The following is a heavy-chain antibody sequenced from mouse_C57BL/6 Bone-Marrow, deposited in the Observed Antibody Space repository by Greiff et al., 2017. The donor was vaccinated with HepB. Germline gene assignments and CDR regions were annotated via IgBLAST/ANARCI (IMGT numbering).Heavy chain of an antibody. J-gene: IGHJ1*03. CDR1: GYSFTSYY. Sequence: QVQLKESGPELVKPGASVKISCKASGYSFTSYYIHWVKQRPGQGLEWIGWIYPGSGNTKYNEKFKGKATLTADTSSSTAYMQLSSLTSEDSAVYYCANGSSHWYFDVWGTGTTVTVSS. CDR3: ANGSSHWYFDV. V-gene: IGHV1-66*01. CDR2: IYPGSGNT. D-gene: IGHD1-1*01.